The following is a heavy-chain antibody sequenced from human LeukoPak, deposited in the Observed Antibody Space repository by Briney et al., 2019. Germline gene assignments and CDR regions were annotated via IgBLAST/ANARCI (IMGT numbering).Heavy chain of an antibody. Sequence: ASVKVSCKASGGTFSSYAISWVRQAPGQGLEWMGGIIPIFGTANYAQKFQGRVTITTDESTSTAYMELSSLRSEDTAVYYCARAVFYSSSPRWFDPWGQGTLVTVSS. J-gene: IGHJ5*02. CDR2: IIPIFGTA. V-gene: IGHV1-69*05. D-gene: IGHD6-6*01. CDR1: GGTFSSYA. CDR3: ARAVFYSSSPRWFDP.